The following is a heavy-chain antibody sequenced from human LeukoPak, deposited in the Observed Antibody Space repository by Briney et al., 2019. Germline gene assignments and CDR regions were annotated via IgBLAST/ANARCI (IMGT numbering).Heavy chain of an antibody. J-gene: IGHJ6*03. V-gene: IGHV3-30*02. Sequence: GGSLRLSCAASGITFNNAWMSWVRQAPGKGLEWVAFIRYDGSNKYYADSVKGRFTISRDNSKNTLYLQMNSLRAEDTAAYYCAKDPSSSPYYYYMDVWGKGTTVTVSS. CDR3: AKDPSSSPYYYYMDV. CDR2: IRYDGSNK. D-gene: IGHD2-2*01. CDR1: GITFNNAW.